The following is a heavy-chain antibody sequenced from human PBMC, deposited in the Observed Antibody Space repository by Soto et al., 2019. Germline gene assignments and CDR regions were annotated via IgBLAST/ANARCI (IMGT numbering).Heavy chain of an antibody. CDR1: GFTFSSYG. CDR3: AREVCGYYYGSGSLCYYYGMDV. V-gene: IGHV3-33*01. CDR2: IWYDGSNK. D-gene: IGHD3-10*01. Sequence: GGSLRLSCAASGFTFSSYGMHWVRQAPGKGLEWVAVIWYDGSNKYYADSVKGRFTISRDNSKNTLYLQMNSLRAEDTAVYYCAREVCGYYYGSGSLCYYYGMDVWGQGTTVTVSS. J-gene: IGHJ6*02.